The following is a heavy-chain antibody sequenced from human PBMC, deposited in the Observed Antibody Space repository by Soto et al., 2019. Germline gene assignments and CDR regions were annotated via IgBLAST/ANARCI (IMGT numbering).Heavy chain of an antibody. D-gene: IGHD3-9*01. J-gene: IGHJ5*02. CDR1: GGTFSSYA. Sequence: SVKVSCKASGGTFSSYAISWVRQAPGQGLEWMGGIIPIFGTANYAQKFQGRVTITADESTSTAYMELSSLRSEDTAVYYCATDRPPDDIHENWFDPWGQGTLVTVYS. CDR2: IIPIFGTA. CDR3: ATDRPPDDIHENWFDP. V-gene: IGHV1-69*13.